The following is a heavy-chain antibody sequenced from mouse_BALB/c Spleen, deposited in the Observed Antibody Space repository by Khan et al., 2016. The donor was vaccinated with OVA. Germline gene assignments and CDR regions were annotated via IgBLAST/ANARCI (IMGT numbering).Heavy chain of an antibody. CDR2: IDPSKSET. J-gene: IGHJ3*01. D-gene: IGHD1-1*01. CDR1: GYTFTSFW. CDR3: ARGGYGSPFAY. V-gene: IGHV1S127*01. Sequence: QVQLQQSGPELVRPGASVKMSCKASGYTFTSFWIHWVKQRPGQGLEWIGMIDPSKSETRLNQKFKDKATLNVAKSSHTAYMQLSRLTSEDSAVYYCARGGYGSPFAYWGQGTLVTVSA.